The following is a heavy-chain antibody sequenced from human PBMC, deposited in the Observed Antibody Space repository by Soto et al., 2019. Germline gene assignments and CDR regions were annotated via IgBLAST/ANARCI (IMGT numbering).Heavy chain of an antibody. J-gene: IGHJ6*02. CDR3: AKDRSSGSPYYGMDV. D-gene: IGHD3-10*01. CDR1: GFTFGDYA. Sequence: EVHLVETGGGLVQPGRSLRLSCAASGFTFGDYAMHWVRQVPGKGLEWVSGFKWNSGDVGYADSVKGRFTISRDNAKNSLYLQMNSLRPEDTAVYYCAKDRSSGSPYYGMDVWGQGTMVTVSS. V-gene: IGHV3-9*01. CDR2: FKWNSGDV.